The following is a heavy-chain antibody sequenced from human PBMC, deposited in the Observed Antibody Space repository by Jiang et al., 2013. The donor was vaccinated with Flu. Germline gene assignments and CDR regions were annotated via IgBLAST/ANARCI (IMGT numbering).Heavy chain of an antibody. CDR2: IYGGGKT. CDR3: AARNQGDYPYFDY. D-gene: IGHD4-17*01. CDR1: GFTVRSNY. J-gene: IGHJ4*02. V-gene: IGHV3-53*01. Sequence: QLLESGGGLIQPGGSLRLSCAASGFTVRSNYMSWVRQAPGKGLEWVSVIYGGGKTYYADSVKGRFTISRDNSKNTLNLQMNSLRAEDTAVYYCAARNQGDYPYFDYWGQGTLVTVSS.